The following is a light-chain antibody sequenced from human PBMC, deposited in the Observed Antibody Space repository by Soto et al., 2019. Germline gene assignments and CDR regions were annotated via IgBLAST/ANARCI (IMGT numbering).Light chain of an antibody. Sequence: QSALTQPPSASGSPGQSVTISCTGTSSDVGAYDYVSWYQQHPGKAPKLMIYEINKRPSGVPDRFSGSKSGNTASLTVSGLQAEDEADYFCSSYSISTAYLFGTGTKVTV. CDR1: SSDVGAYDY. CDR2: EIN. J-gene: IGLJ1*01. V-gene: IGLV2-8*01. CDR3: SSYSISTAYL.